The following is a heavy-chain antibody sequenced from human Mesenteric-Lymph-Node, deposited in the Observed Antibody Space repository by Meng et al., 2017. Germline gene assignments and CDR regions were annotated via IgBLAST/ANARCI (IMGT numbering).Heavy chain of an antibody. V-gene: IGHV1-18*01. J-gene: IGHJ4*02. CDR2: ISAYNGNT. CDR1: GYTFTTSG. D-gene: IGHD2-15*01. Sequence: ASVKVSCKASGYTFTTSGISWVRQAPGQGLEWMGWISAYNGNTNYAQKFQGRVIMTTDTSTSTAYMELRSLRSDDTAVYYCVRDRGYCSGGSCYSTPFDYWGQGTLVTVSS. CDR3: VRDRGYCSGGSCYSTPFDY.